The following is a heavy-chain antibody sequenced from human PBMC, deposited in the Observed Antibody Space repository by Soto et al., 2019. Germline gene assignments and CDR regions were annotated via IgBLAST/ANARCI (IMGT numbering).Heavy chain of an antibody. J-gene: IGHJ3*02. CDR1: GFTFSSYA. CDR3: AKGGGYCSGGSCYTDDAFDI. V-gene: IGHV3-23*01. CDR2: ISGSGGST. Sequence: EVQLLESGGGLVQPGGTLRLSCAASGFTFSSYAMSWVRQAPGKELEWVSAISGSGGSTYYSDSVKGRFTISRDNSKNTLYLQMNSLRAEDTAVYYCAKGGGYCSGGSCYTDDAFDIWGQGTMVTVSS. D-gene: IGHD2-15*01.